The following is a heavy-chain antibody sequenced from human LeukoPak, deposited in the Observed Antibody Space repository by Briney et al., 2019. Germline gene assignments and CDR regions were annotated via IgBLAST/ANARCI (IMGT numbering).Heavy chain of an antibody. V-gene: IGHV1-69*13. J-gene: IGHJ4*02. CDR3: ARDRGYSYGYGY. CDR1: GGTFISYA. Sequence: ASVKVSCKASGGTFISYAISWVRQAPGQGLEWMGGIIPIFGTANYAQKFQGRVTITADESTSTAYMELSSLRSEDTAVYYCARDRGYSYGYGYWGQGTLVTVSS. D-gene: IGHD5-18*01. CDR2: IIPIFGTA.